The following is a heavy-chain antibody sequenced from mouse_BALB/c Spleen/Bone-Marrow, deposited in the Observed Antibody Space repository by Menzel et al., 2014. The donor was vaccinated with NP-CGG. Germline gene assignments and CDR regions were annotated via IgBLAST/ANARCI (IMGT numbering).Heavy chain of an antibody. CDR1: GFNVKDTY. J-gene: IGHJ3*01. D-gene: IGHD1-1*01. Sequence: VQLQQPGAELVKPGASVKLSCTASGFNVKDTYMHWVKRRPGQGLEWIGRIDPANGDTKYDPKFQGKATITADTSSNTAYLQLSSLTSEDTAVYYCAMYSYGSSLFAYWGQGTLVTVSA. CDR2: IDPANGDT. V-gene: IGHV14-3*02. CDR3: AMYSYGSSLFAY.